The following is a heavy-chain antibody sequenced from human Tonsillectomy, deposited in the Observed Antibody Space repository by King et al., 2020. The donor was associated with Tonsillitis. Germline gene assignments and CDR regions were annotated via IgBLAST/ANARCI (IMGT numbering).Heavy chain of an antibody. CDR3: AKDIEETLLGVFDI. CDR2: INWNSGSR. CDR1: GFTFDDYA. D-gene: IGHD3-16*01. Sequence: VQLVESGGGLVQPGRSLRLSCAASGFTFDDYAIHWVRHAPGKGLEWVSGINWNSGSRGYADSVRGRFTISRDNAKTSLYLQMNSLRPEDTAFYYCAKDIEETLLGVFDIWGRGTMVTVSS. J-gene: IGHJ3*02. V-gene: IGHV3-9*01.